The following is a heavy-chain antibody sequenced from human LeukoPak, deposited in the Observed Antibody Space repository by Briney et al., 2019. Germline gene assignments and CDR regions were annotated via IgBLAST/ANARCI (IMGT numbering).Heavy chain of an antibody. Sequence: PGGSLRLSCAASGFTFSSYAMHWVRQAPGKGLEWVAVISYDGSNKYYADSVKGRFTISRDNSKNTLYLQMNSLRAEDTAVYYCARVYCSSTSCYKVHDAFDIWGQGTMVTVSS. V-gene: IGHV3-30-3*01. J-gene: IGHJ3*02. CDR3: ARVYCSSTSCYKVHDAFDI. CDR1: GFTFSSYA. D-gene: IGHD2-2*01. CDR2: ISYDGSNK.